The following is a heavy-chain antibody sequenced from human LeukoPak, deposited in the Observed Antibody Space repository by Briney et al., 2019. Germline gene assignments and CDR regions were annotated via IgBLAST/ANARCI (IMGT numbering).Heavy chain of an antibody. V-gene: IGHV3-23*01. CDR2: ISRSGGTT. J-gene: IGHJ4*02. D-gene: IGHD6-6*01. CDR3: ARDPYSRQTERGYSASSFDF. Sequence: GGSLRLSCAASGFTFSSYDMTWVRQTPGKGLEWVALISRSGGTTYYADSVKGRFTISRDNSKNTLYLQMNSLRAEDTAVYYCARDPYSRQTERGYSASSFDFWGQGTLVTVSS. CDR1: GFTFSSYD.